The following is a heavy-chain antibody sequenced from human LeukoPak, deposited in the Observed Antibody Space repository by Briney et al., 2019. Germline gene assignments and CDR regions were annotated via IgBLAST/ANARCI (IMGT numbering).Heavy chain of an antibody. V-gene: IGHV4-61*08. CDR1: GGSISSGGYS. D-gene: IGHD6-19*01. Sequence: PSQTLSLTCAVSGGSISSGGYSWSWIRQPPGKGLEWIGYTYYTGSTNYNPSLKSRVTISVDASKSQFSLKLNSVTAADTAVYYCARDLRSVAGTYYYGMDVWGQGTTVTVSS. CDR3: ARDLRSVAGTYYYGMDV. CDR2: TYYTGST. J-gene: IGHJ6*02.